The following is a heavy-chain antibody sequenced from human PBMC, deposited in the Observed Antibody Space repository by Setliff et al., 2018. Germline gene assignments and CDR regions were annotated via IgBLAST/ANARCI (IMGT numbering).Heavy chain of an antibody. CDR3: ARGGTYRYFDY. J-gene: IGHJ4*02. V-gene: IGHV4-59*01. CDR2: VYYSGAA. CDR1: GGSISSYY. Sequence: KTSETLSLTCTVSGGSISSYYWSWIRQPPGKGLEFIGYVYYSGAAKYDPSLKSRVTMSVDTSKTQFSLKLNSMTTADTAVYYCARGGTYRYFDYWGQGTLVTVPQ.